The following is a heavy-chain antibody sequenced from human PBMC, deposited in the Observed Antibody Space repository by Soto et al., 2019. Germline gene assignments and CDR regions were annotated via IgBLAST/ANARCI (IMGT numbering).Heavy chain of an antibody. Sequence: LILSCAASGFTFSSYSMSWVRQAPGKGLEGVSSIGSSSSYIYYADSVKGRGTISRDNAKNSLYLQMNSLSAEETAVYYCVRVFRYDSRGHYHYWGQRTL. CDR1: GFTFSSYS. CDR2: IGSSSSYI. D-gene: IGHD3-22*01. J-gene: IGHJ4*02. V-gene: IGHV3-21*01. CDR3: VRVFRYDSRGHYHY.